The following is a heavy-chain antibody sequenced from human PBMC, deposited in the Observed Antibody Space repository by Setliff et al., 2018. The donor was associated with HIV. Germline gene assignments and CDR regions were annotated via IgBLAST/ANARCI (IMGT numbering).Heavy chain of an antibody. CDR3: ARASGAKYYYGMDV. CDR1: GDFFSSDYY. J-gene: IGHJ6*02. D-gene: IGHD1-26*01. Sequence: PSETLSLTCTVSGDFFSSDYYWGWIRQSPGKGLEWIGYMSDIGSTYYNPSLKSRVTISADTSRNGFSLNLNSVTAADTAVYFCARASGAKYYYGMDVWGQGTTVTVSS. CDR2: MSDIGST. V-gene: IGHV4-30-4*08.